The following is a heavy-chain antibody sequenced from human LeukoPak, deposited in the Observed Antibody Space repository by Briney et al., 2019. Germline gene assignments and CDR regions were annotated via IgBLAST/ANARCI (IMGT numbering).Heavy chain of an antibody. V-gene: IGHV6-1*01. CDR2: TYYRSKWHN. CDR1: GDSVSNNVAV. J-gene: IGHJ4*02. D-gene: IGHD1-26*01. CDR3: ARDAVGASLFEY. Sequence: KPSQTLSLTCVISGDSVSNNVAVWNWIRQSPSRGLEWLGRTYYRSKWHNHYAVSMESRITISPDTPKNQFYLQLDSVTPEDTAVYYCARDAVGASLFEYWGQGTLVTVSS.